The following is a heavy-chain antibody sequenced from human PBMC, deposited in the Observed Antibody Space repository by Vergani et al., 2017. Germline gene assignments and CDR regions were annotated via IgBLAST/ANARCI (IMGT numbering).Heavy chain of an antibody. CDR2: IKSKTDGGTT. Sequence: EVQLVESGGGLVKPGGSLRLSCAASGFTFSNAWMSWVRQAPGKGLEWVGRIKSKTDGGTTDYAAPVKGRFTISRDDSKNTLYLQMNSLKTEDTAVYYCTTPDYYDSSGYGTHRRPHDYWGQGTLVTVSS. V-gene: IGHV3-15*01. CDR1: GFTFSNAW. D-gene: IGHD3-22*01. J-gene: IGHJ4*02. CDR3: TTPDYYDSSGYGTHRRPHDY.